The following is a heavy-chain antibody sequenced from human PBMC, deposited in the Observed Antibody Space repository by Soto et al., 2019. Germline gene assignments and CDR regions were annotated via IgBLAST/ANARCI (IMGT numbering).Heavy chain of an antibody. V-gene: IGHV3-15*01. CDR3: TTDRYYDYVWGSYRYTYYFDY. CDR2: IKSKTDGGTT. CDR1: GFTFSNAW. J-gene: IGHJ4*02. D-gene: IGHD3-16*02. Sequence: VGSLRLSCAASGFTFSNAWMSWVRQAPGKGLEWVGRIKSKTDGGTTDYAAPVKGRFTISRDDSKNTLYLQMNSLKTEDTAVYYCTTDRYYDYVWGSYRYTYYFDYWGQGTLVTVSS.